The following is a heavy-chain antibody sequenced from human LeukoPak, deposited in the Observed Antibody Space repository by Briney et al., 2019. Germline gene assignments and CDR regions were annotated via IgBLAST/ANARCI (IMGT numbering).Heavy chain of an antibody. D-gene: IGHD3-3*01. J-gene: IGHJ4*02. CDR1: GFTFSSYG. CDR3: ARDRAWNYFDY. CDR2: ISNDGTNK. V-gene: IGHV3-30*03. Sequence: GGSLRLSCAASGFTFSSYGMHWVRQAPGKGLEWVAMISNDGTNKYCADSVKGRFTISRDNSRDTLYLQMDSLRAEDTAVYYCARDRAWNYFDYWGQGTLVTVSS.